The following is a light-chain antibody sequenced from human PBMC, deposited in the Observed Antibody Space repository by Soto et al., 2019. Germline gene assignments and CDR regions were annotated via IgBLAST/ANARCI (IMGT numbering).Light chain of an antibody. V-gene: IGKV3-15*01. J-gene: IGKJ1*01. Sequence: EIVMTQSPATLSVSPGERATLSCRASQSVSNNLAWYQQKPGQAPRLLIYGASTRATGIPARFSGSGSGTELTLTVSSLLSEDFAIYYCQQYNTWPRTFGQGTKVEIK. CDR1: QSVSNN. CDR2: GAS. CDR3: QQYNTWPRT.